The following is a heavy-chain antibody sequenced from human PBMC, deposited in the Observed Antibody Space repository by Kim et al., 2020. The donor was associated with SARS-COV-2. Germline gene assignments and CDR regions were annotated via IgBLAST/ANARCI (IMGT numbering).Heavy chain of an antibody. Sequence: SETLSLTCAVSGGSISSSVWWSWVRQAPGKGLEWIGEIYHSGNTNYNPSLKSRVTIPVDKSTMQFSLKLTSVTAADTAVYYCARELLRSSVWLLNPYNYYAMGVWGQGTTVTVSS. D-gene: IGHD3-9*01. CDR3: ARELLRSSVWLLNPYNYYAMGV. CDR2: IYHSGNT. CDR1: GGSISSSVW. J-gene: IGHJ6*02. V-gene: IGHV4-4*02.